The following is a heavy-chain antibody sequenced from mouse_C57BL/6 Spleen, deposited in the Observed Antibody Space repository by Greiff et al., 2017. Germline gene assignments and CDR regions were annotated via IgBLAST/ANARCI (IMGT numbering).Heavy chain of an antibody. J-gene: IGHJ4*01. CDR3: AREREGDYAMDY. CDR1: GFTFSSYA. Sequence: EVKLMESGGGLVKPGGSLKLSCAASGFTFSSYAMSWVRQTPEKRLEWVATISDGGSYTYYPDNVKGRFTISRDNAKNNLYLQMSHLKSEDTAMYYCAREREGDYAMDYWGQGTSVTVSS. V-gene: IGHV5-4*01. CDR2: ISDGGSYT.